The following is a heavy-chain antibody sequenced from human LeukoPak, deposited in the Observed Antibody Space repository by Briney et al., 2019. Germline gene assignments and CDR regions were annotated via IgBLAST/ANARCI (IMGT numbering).Heavy chain of an antibody. D-gene: IGHD3-10*01. J-gene: IGHJ6*02. V-gene: IGHV1-8*01. CDR3: ARGGILVQGVTILYGMDV. CDR1: GYSFSTFD. Sequence: ASVKVSGKTSGYSFSTFDINWVRQATGQGLEWMGWMNPNSGNTNYEQKFQGRLTMTRDTSISTAYMELSSLRSEDTAVYYCARGGILVQGVTILYGMDVWGQGTTVTVSS. CDR2: MNPNSGNT.